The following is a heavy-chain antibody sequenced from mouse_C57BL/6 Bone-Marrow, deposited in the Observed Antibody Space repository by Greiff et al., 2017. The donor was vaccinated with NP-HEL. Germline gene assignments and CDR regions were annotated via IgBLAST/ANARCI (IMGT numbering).Heavy chain of an antibody. CDR2: IDPSDSYT. CDR3: ARGSSYAMDY. CDR1: GYTFTSYW. D-gene: IGHD1-1*01. V-gene: IGHV1-59*01. Sequence: QVQLKQPGAELVRPGTSVKLSCKASGYTFTSYWMHWVKQRPGQGLEWIGVIDPSDSYTNYNQKFKGKATLTVDTSSSTAYMQLSSLTSEDSAVYYCARGSSYAMDYWGQGTSVTVSS. J-gene: IGHJ4*01.